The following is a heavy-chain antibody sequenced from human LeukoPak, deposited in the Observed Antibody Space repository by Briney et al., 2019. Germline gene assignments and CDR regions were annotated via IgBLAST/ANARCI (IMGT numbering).Heavy chain of an antibody. J-gene: IGHJ4*02. Sequence: ASVKVSCKASVYTFISYGISWVRQAPGQGLEWMGWISGDSGNTNYAQKLQGRVTMTTDTSATTAYLELRSLRSDDTAIYYCAREDTRRGSRGYFDYWGQGTLVNVSS. CDR1: VYTFISYG. CDR3: AREDTRRGSRGYFDY. CDR2: ISGDSGNT. V-gene: IGHV1-18*01.